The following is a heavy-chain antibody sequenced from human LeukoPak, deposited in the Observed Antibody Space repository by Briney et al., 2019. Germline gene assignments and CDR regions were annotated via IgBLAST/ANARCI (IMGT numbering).Heavy chain of an antibody. Sequence: GSLRLSCAASGFTVSSNYMSWVRQPPGKGLEWIGYIYYSGSTNYNPSLKSRVTISVDTSKNQFSLKLSSVTAADTAVYYCARSGVQRWLQFHWFDPWGQGTLVTVAS. CDR2: IYYSGST. CDR3: ARSGVQRWLQFHWFDP. D-gene: IGHD5-24*01. V-gene: IGHV4-59*02. CDR1: GFTVSSNY. J-gene: IGHJ5*02.